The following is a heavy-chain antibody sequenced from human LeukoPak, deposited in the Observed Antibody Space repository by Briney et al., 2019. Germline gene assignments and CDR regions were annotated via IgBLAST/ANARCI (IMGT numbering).Heavy chain of an antibody. Sequence: GESLEISCKGSGYSFTIYWIGWVRQLPGKGLEWMGIIYPGDSDTRYSPSFEGQVTISADKSSSTAYLQWSRLKASDTAMYYCARRGSRGYSYEVWGQGTLVTVSS. CDR1: GYSFTIYW. J-gene: IGHJ4*02. CDR3: ARRGSRGYSYEV. CDR2: IYPGDSDT. D-gene: IGHD5-18*01. V-gene: IGHV5-51*01.